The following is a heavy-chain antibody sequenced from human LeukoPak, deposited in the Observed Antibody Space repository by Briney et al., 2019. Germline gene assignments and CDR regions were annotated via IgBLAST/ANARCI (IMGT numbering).Heavy chain of an antibody. D-gene: IGHD3-9*01. CDR3: ARESGGALRYFDWTKASPFDY. CDR1: GFTFSSYC. V-gene: IGHV3-7*01. Sequence: GGSLRLSCAASGFTFSSYCMSWVRQAPGKGLEWVANINQEGSEKYYVDSVKGRFTISRDNAKNSLYLQMNSLRAEDTAVYYCARESGGALRYFDWTKASPFDYWGQGTLVTVSS. CDR2: INQEGSEK. J-gene: IGHJ4*02.